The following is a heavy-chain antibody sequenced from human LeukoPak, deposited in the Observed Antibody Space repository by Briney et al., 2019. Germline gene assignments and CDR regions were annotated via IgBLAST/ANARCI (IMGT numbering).Heavy chain of an antibody. Sequence: PGGSLRLSCEASEFTFSTYWMHWVRQVPGKGLVWVARINTDGNRTSYADSVKGRFTISRDNAKNSLYLQMNSLRAEDTALYYCAKDLIAAAGTYFDYWGQGTLVTVSS. D-gene: IGHD6-13*01. CDR3: AKDLIAAAGTYFDY. CDR2: INTDGNRT. V-gene: IGHV3-74*01. CDR1: EFTFSTYW. J-gene: IGHJ4*02.